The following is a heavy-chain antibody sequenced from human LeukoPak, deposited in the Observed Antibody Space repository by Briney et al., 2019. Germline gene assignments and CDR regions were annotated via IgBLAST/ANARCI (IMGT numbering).Heavy chain of an antibody. CDR1: GFTFSSYW. Sequence: GGSLRLSCAASGFTFSSYWMSWVRQAPGKGLEWVGRIKSKTDGGTTDYAAPVKGRFTISRDDSKNTLYLQMNSLKTEDTAVYYCTTGGATAAGVDYWGQGTLVTVSS. CDR2: IKSKTDGGTT. D-gene: IGHD6-13*01. V-gene: IGHV3-15*01. CDR3: TTGGATAAGVDY. J-gene: IGHJ4*02.